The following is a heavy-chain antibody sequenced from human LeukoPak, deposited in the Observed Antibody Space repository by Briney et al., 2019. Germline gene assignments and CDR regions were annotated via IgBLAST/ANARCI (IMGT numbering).Heavy chain of an antibody. V-gene: IGHV4-59*01. CDR3: ARLSGYSSGHYYSDY. J-gene: IGHJ4*02. D-gene: IGHD3-22*01. CDR1: GGSISSDY. CDR2: IYYRGST. Sequence: SEALSLTCTVSGGSISSDYWSWIRQPPGKGLEWIGYIYYRGSTNYNPSLKSRVTISVDTSKNQFSLKLSSVTAADTAVYYCARLSGYSSGHYYSDYWGQGTLVTVSS.